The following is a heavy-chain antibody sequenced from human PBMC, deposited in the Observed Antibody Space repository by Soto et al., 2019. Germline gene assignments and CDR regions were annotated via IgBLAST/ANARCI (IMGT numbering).Heavy chain of an antibody. J-gene: IGHJ6*03. D-gene: IGHD6-13*01. CDR3: ARERFGAAAAGANYYYYYMDV. CDR1: GFTFSSYS. V-gene: IGHV3-21*01. CDR2: ISSSSSYI. Sequence: GESLKISCAASGFTFSSYSMNWVRQAPGKGLEWVSSISSSSSYIYYADSVKGRFTISRDNAKNSLYLQMNSLRAEDTAVYYCARERFGAAAAGANYYYYYMDVWGKGTTVTVSS.